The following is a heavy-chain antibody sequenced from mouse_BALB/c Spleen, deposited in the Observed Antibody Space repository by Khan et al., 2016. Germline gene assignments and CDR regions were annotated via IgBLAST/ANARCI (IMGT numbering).Heavy chain of an antibody. CDR3: ARDNYRIDY. D-gene: IGHD1-3*01. Sequence: EVELVESGGGLVQPGGSRKLSCAASGFTFSSFGMHWVRQAPEKGLGWVAYISSGSSSIYFAVTVTGRFTISRENPKNTLFLQMTSRRSEDTDMYYCARDNYRIDYWGQGTSVTVSS. J-gene: IGHJ4*01. V-gene: IGHV5-17*02. CDR2: ISSGSSSI. CDR1: GFTFSSFG.